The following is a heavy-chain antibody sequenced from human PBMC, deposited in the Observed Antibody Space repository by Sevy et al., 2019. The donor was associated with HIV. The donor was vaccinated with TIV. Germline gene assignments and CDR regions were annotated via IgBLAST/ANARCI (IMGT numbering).Heavy chain of an antibody. J-gene: IGHJ4*02. CDR2: IYTSGST. CDR1: GGSISSYY. D-gene: IGHD3-22*01. Sequence: SETLSLTCTVSGGSISSYYWSWIRQPAGKGLEWIGRIYTSGSTNYNPSLKSRVTMSVDTSTNQFSLKLSSVTAADTAVYYCARDDSSGYYSAGEFDYWGQGTLVTVSS. CDR3: ARDDSSGYYSAGEFDY. V-gene: IGHV4-4*07.